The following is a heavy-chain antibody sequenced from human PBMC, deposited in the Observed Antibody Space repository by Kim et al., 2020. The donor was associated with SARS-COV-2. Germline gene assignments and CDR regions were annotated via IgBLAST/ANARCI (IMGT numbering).Heavy chain of an antibody. J-gene: IGHJ4*02. CDR3: SRWHDGSSGNYYFDY. Sequence: SETLSLTCTVSGGSINNYYCTWVRQPPGKGLEWIGWIFNSESTNYNPSLRSRVTISMDKSQNQFPLKLNSGTAADPAFYYCSRWHDGSSGNYYFDYWGQG. CDR1: GGSINNYY. CDR2: IFNSEST. V-gene: IGHV4-59*01. D-gene: IGHD3-22*01.